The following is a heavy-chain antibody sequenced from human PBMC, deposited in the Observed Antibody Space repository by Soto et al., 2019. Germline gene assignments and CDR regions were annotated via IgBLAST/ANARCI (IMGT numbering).Heavy chain of an antibody. CDR3: ARDGALKPFSS. CDR1: GFTFSNYN. J-gene: IGHJ5*02. Sequence: GGSLRLSCVASGFTFSNYNMNWVRQAPGKGLEWVSHISGTSVYIHYADSVKGRFTISRDNAKNSVYLQMDSLRVEDTAVYYCARDGALKPFSSWGQGALVPVPS. D-gene: IGHD3-10*01. V-gene: IGHV3-21*01. CDR2: ISGTSVYI.